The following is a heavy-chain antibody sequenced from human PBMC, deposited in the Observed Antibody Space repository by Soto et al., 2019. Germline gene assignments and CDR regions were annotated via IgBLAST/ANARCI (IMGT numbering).Heavy chain of an antibody. J-gene: IGHJ4*02. CDR3: ARGDGDYYDGNGYLGRH. V-gene: IGHV3-74*01. CDR1: GFTFSSYW. D-gene: IGHD3-22*01. CDR2: IKSDGSGT. Sequence: EVQLVESGGGLVQLGGSLRLSCAASGFTFSSYWMHWVRQAPGKGLVWVSRIKSDGSGTYYADSVKGRFTISRDNAQNTLYLQMNSLRDEDTAVYYCARGDGDYYDGNGYLGRHWGQGTLVTVSS.